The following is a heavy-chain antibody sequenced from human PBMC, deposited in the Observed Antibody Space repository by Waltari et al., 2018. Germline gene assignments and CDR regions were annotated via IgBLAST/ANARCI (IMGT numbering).Heavy chain of an antibody. Sequence: QVQLEESGGGLVKPGGSLRLSCAASGFTFSDFHMTWIRQAAGKGLEWVSYISSHSSNSYYADSGKGRFTVSRDNAKNFLYLQMNSLRADDTARYYCARGRFSSGSDYWGQGTQVTVSS. CDR2: ISSHSSNS. CDR1: GFTFSDFH. J-gene: IGHJ4*02. CDR3: ARGRFSSGSDY. V-gene: IGHV3-11*01. D-gene: IGHD6-19*01.